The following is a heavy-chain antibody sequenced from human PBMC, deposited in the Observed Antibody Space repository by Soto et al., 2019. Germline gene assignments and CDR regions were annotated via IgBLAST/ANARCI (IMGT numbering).Heavy chain of an antibody. J-gene: IGHJ4*02. V-gene: IGHV1-24*01. CDR2: FDPEDGET. D-gene: IGHD3-22*01. CDR1: GYTLTELS. Sequence: ASVKVSCKVSGYTLTELSMHWVRQAPGKGLEWMGGFDPEDGETIYAQKFQGRVTMTEDTSTDTAYMELSSLRSEDTAVYYCATVFYSSGYSYYFDYWGQGTLVTVSS. CDR3: ATVFYSSGYSYYFDY.